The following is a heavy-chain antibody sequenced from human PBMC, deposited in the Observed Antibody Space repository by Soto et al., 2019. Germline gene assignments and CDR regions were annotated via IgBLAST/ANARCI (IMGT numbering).Heavy chain of an antibody. CDR2: ISYDGGKK. J-gene: IGHJ4*02. D-gene: IGHD3-10*01. CDR3: AKDLHFYGSGSYYGLYYFDY. V-gene: IGHV3-30*18. CDR1: GFTFSSYG. Sequence: QVQLVESGGGVVQPERSLRLSCAASGFTFSSYGMHWVRQAPGKGLEWVAVISYDGGKKYHADSVKGRFTISRDNSKNTLSRQMNSLSAEDTSVYYCAKDLHFYGSGSYYGLYYFDYWGLGTLVTVSS.